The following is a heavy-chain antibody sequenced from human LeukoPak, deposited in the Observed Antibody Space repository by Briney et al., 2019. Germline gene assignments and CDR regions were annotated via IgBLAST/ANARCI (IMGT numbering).Heavy chain of an antibody. V-gene: IGHV4-34*01. CDR2: INHSGST. CDR1: GGSFSGYY. J-gene: IGHJ4*02. D-gene: IGHD6-13*01. CDR3: ARSFTSYSWYNY. Sequence: SETLSLTCAVYGGSFSGYYWSWIRQPPGKGLEWIGEINHSGSTNYNPSLKSRVTISVDTSKSQFSLKLNSVTAADTAVYYCARSFTSYSWYNYWGQGTLVTVSS.